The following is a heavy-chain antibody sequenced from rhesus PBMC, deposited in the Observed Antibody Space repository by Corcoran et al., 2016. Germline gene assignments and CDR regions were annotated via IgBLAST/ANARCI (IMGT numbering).Heavy chain of an antibody. D-gene: IGHD1-20*01. V-gene: IGHV4-80*01. J-gene: IGHJ4*01. CDR3: AIVLRGLSCFDY. Sequence: QVQLQESGPGLVKPSETLSLTCAVSGGSFSRYWWSWVRQPPGKGLEWIGEINGNSGSTNYNPSLMSRVPLSNAASKKQSSLRLSSVTAADPAVYDCAIVLRGLSCFDYWGQGVLVTVSS. CDR2: INGNSGST. CDR1: GGSFSRYW.